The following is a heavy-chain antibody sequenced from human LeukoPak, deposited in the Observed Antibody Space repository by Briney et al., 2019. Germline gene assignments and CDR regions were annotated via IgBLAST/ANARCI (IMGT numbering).Heavy chain of an antibody. CDR3: ARLSSSWYRWFDP. CDR2: IYYSGST. V-gene: IGHV4-31*03. Sequence: SQTLSLTCTVSGGSISSGGYYWSWIRQHPGKGLEWIGYIYYSGSTYYNPSLKSRVTISVDTSKNQFSLKLSSVTAADTAVYYCARLSSSWYRWFDPWGKGTLVTVSS. D-gene: IGHD6-13*01. CDR1: GGSISSGGYY. J-gene: IGHJ5*02.